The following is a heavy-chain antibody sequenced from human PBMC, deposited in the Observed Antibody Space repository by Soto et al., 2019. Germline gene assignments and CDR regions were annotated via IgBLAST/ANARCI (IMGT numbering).Heavy chain of an antibody. D-gene: IGHD2-15*01. CDR2: INAGNGGT. CDR3: ATDRGGYCSGGSCSEAWFDP. V-gene: IGHV1-3*01. Sequence: ASVKVSCKASGYTFTSYPMNWLRQAPGQRPEWMGWINAGNGGTKYSQKFQGRVSITRDTSASTAYMQLSRLRSEDTAVYYFATDRGGYCSGGSCSEAWFDPWGQGTLVTVSS. CDR1: GYTFTSYP. J-gene: IGHJ5*02.